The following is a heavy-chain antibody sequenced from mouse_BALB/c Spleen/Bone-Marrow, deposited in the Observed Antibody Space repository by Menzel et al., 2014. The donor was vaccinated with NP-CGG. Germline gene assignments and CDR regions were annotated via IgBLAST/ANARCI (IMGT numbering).Heavy chain of an antibody. J-gene: IGHJ2*03. CDR2: TNSNGGCT. V-gene: IGHV5-6-3*01. CDR3: ARVWYFDY. Sequence: DVKLVESGGGLVQPGGSLKLSCAASGFTFSSYGMSWVRQTPDKRLELVATTNSNGGCTYYPDSVKGRFTISRDNAKNTLYLQMSSLKSEDTAMYYYARVWYFDYWGQGTSLTVSS. CDR1: GFTFSSYG.